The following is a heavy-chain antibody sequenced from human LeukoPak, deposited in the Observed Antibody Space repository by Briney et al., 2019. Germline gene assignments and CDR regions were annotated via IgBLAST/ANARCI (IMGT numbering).Heavy chain of an antibody. D-gene: IGHD4-17*01. CDR1: GYSISGGYY. Sequence: SETLSLTCTVSGYSISGGYYWGWIRQPPGKGLEWIGSIYHSGSTYYNPSLKSRVTISVDTSKNQFSLKLSSVTAADTAVYYCARDQLGAWGYGDYVALYYFDYWSQGTLVTVSS. J-gene: IGHJ4*02. CDR2: IYHSGST. CDR3: ARDQLGAWGYGDYVALYYFDY. V-gene: IGHV4-38-2*02.